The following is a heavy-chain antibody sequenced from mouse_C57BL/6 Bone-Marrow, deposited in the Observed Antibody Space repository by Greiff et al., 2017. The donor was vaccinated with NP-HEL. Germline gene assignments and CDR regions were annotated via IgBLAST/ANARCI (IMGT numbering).Heavy chain of an antibody. CDR3: TNLGPFFFAY. Sequence: EVQLVESGAELVRPGASVKLSCTASGFNIKDDYMHWVKQRPEQGLEWIGWIDPENGDTEYASKFQGKATITADTSSNTAYLQLSSLTSEDTAVYYCTNLGPFFFAYWGQGTLVTVSA. J-gene: IGHJ3*01. V-gene: IGHV14-4*01. CDR1: GFNIKDDY. CDR2: IDPENGDT. D-gene: IGHD4-1*01.